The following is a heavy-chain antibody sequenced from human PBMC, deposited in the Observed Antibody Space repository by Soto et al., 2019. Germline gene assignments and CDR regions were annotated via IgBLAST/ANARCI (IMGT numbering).Heavy chain of an antibody. J-gene: IGHJ6*02. D-gene: IGHD1-26*01. CDR3: ARIKWGLDYYNGMDV. CDR2: INPKSAAT. Sequence: ASVKVSCKASGYSVSDYFIQWVRQAPGQGLEWVAWINPKSAATNYAKKFQGRVSLTWDTSFSTAYMELTRLRPDNTAVYYCARIKWGLDYYNGMDVWGQGTTVTVSS. CDR1: GYSVSDYF. V-gene: IGHV1-2*02.